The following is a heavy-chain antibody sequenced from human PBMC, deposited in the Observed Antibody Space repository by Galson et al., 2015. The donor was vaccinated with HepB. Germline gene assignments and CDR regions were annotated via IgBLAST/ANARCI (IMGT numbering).Heavy chain of an antibody. V-gene: IGHV3-30*18. CDR3: AKDADIAVAGPTGVDY. Sequence: SLRLSCAASGFTFSSYGMHWVRQAPGKVLEWVAVISYDGSNKYYADSVKGRFTISRDNSKNTLYLQMNSLRAEDTAVYYCAKDADIAVAGPTGVDYWGQGTLVTVSS. D-gene: IGHD6-19*01. CDR1: GFTFSSYG. J-gene: IGHJ4*02. CDR2: ISYDGSNK.